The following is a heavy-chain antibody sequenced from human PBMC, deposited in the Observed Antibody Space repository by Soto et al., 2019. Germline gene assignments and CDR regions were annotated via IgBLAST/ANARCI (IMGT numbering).Heavy chain of an antibody. Sequence: SVKVSCKASGGTFSSYAISWVRQAPGQGLEWMGGIIPIFGTANYAQKFQGRVTITADESTSTAYMELSSLRSEDTAVYYCARGDRPAARPPNYWGKGTMVTVSS. J-gene: IGHJ4*02. V-gene: IGHV1-69*13. CDR3: ARGDRPAARPPNY. D-gene: IGHD6-6*01. CDR2: IIPIFGTA. CDR1: GGTFSSYA.